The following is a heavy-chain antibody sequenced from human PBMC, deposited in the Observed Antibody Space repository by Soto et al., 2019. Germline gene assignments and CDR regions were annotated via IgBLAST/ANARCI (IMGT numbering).Heavy chain of an antibody. V-gene: IGHV3-23*01. Sequence: PGGSLRLSXAASGFTFSSYAMSWVRQAPGKGLEWVSAISGSGGSTYYADSVKGRFTISRDNSKNTLYLQMNSLRAEDTAVYYCANIILSGYPPTHFDYWGQGTLVTVSS. CDR3: ANIILSGYPPTHFDY. D-gene: IGHD5-12*01. CDR2: ISGSGGST. CDR1: GFTFSSYA. J-gene: IGHJ4*02.